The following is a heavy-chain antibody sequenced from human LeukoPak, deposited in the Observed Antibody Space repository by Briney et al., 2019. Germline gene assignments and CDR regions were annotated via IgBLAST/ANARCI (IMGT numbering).Heavy chain of an antibody. CDR3: AKKVRGPSHPLDF. CDR2: INPEKRDT. CDR1: GYTFTGYA. J-gene: IGHJ4*02. Sequence: ASVKVSCKASGYTFTGYAIHWVRQAPGQGLEWMGWINPEKRDTGYAHKFQGRVSMTSDTSISTAYMELSSLRSDDTAVYYCAKKVRGPSHPLDFWGQGTLVTVSS. D-gene: IGHD5-12*01. V-gene: IGHV1-2*02.